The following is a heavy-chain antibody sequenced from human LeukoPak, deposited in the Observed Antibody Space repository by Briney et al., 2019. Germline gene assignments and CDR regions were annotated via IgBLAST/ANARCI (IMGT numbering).Heavy chain of an antibody. CDR2: ISAYNGNT. CDR3: ARVDDYVWGSYGAFDI. J-gene: IGHJ3*02. CDR1: GYTFTSYG. D-gene: IGHD3-16*01. Sequence: ASVKVSCKASGYTFTSYGISWVRQAPGQGLEWMGWISAYNGNTNYAQKLQGRVTMTTDTSTSTAYMELRSLRSDDTAVYYCARVDDYVWGSYGAFDIWGQGTMVTVSS. V-gene: IGHV1-18*01.